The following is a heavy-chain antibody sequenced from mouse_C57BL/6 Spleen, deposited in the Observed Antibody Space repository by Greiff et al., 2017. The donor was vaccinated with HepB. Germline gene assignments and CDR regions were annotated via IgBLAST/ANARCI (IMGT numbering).Heavy chain of an antibody. CDR2: IDPSDSET. CDR3: ARGDYYGSSFFDY. Sequence: VQLQQPGAELVRPGSSVKLSCKASGYTFTSYWMHWEKQRPIQGLEWIGNIDPSDSETHYNQKFKDKATLTVDKSSSTAYMQLSSLTSEDSAVYYCARGDYYGSSFFDYWGQGTTLTVSS. J-gene: IGHJ2*01. V-gene: IGHV1-52*01. D-gene: IGHD1-1*01. CDR1: GYTFTSYW.